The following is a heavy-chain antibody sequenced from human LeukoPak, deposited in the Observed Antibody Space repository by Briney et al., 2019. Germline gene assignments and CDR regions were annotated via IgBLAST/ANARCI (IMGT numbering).Heavy chain of an antibody. J-gene: IGHJ4*02. Sequence: SETLSLTCTVSAGSISSYYWSWLRQPPGKGLEWIGYIYYSGSTNYNPSLKSRVTISVDTSKNQFSLKLSSVTAADTAVYYCAREGLPYYFDYWGQGTLVTVSS. CDR2: IYYSGST. CDR1: AGSISSYY. V-gene: IGHV4-59*01. CDR3: AREGLPYYFDY. D-gene: IGHD5-12*01.